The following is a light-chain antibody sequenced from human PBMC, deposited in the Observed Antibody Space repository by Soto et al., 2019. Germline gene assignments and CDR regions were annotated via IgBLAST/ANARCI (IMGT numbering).Light chain of an antibody. CDR1: QSVSSN. Sequence: EIVMTQSPATLSVSPGERATLSCRARQSVSSNLAWYQQKPGQAPRLLIYGASTRATGIPARFSGSGSGTEFTLTISSLPSEDFAVYYCQQYNNWPPYTFGQGTKLEIK. J-gene: IGKJ2*01. CDR2: GAS. V-gene: IGKV3-15*01. CDR3: QQYNNWPPYT.